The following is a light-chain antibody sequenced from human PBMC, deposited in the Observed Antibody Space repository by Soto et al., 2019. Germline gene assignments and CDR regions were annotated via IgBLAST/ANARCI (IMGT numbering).Light chain of an antibody. CDR1: TSSIGAHSD. J-gene: IGLJ1*01. V-gene: IGLV1-40*01. CDR3: PNFGTFLRRSFV. CDR2: SNT. Sequence: QSVLTQPPSVSGAPGQRVTISCTGGTSSIGAHSDIHWYQHLPGKAPKLLIYSNTHRPSGVPDRFSGSKSGTSASLAITGLPAWGEGGLYRPNFGTFLRRSFVFGSGTKVTVL.